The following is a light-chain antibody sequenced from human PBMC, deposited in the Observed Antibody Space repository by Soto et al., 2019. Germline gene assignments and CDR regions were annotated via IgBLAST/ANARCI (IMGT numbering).Light chain of an antibody. V-gene: IGLV2-14*01. CDR2: EVS. CDR1: SSDVGGYNS. J-gene: IGLJ1*01. CDR3: SSFTSSSTLYV. Sequence: QSVLTQPASVSGSPGQSITISCTGTSSDVGGYNSGSWYQQHPGKAPKLMIYEVSNRPSGASNRFSGSKSGNTASLTVSGLQAEDEADYYCSSFTSSSTLYVFGTGTKVTVL.